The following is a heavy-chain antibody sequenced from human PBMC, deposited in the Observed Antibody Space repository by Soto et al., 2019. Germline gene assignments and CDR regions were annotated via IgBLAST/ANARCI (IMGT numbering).Heavy chain of an antibody. CDR3: ARGNDYGDYNFDY. Sequence: PSETLSLTCAVSGGSISSSNWWSWVRQPPGKGLEWIGEIYHSGSTNYNPSLKSRVTISVDKSKNQFSLKLSSVTAADTAVYYCARGNDYGDYNFDYWGQGTLVTVSS. CDR1: GGSISSSNW. CDR2: IYHSGST. J-gene: IGHJ4*02. V-gene: IGHV4-4*02. D-gene: IGHD4-17*01.